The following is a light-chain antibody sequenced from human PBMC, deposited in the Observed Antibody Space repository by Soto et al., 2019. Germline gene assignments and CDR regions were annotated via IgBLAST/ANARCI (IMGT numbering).Light chain of an antibody. CDR2: KAS. J-gene: IGKJ1*01. Sequence: DIQMTQSPSTLSASVGDRVTITCRASQSISSWLAWYQQKPGKAPKLLIYKASSLESGVPSRFSGSGTGTEFSLTISSLQPDDFATYYCQQYNSYGAFGQGTKV. V-gene: IGKV1-5*03. CDR3: QQYNSYGA. CDR1: QSISSW.